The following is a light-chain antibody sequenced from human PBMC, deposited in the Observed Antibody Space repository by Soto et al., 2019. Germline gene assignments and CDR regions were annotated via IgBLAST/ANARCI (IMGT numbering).Light chain of an antibody. Sequence: AIQLTQSSSSLSASVGDRVTITCRASQGISTLLAWYQQKPGKAPTVLIYESSLLQSGVPSRFSGSGSGTDFTLTISSLQTEDFATYYCQHFKSFPITFGQGTRLEI. V-gene: IGKV1-13*02. J-gene: IGKJ5*01. CDR1: QGISTL. CDR2: ESS. CDR3: QHFKSFPIT.